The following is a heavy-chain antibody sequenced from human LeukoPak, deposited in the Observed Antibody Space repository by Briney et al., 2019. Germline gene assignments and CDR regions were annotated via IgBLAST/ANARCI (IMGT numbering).Heavy chain of an antibody. Sequence: ASVKVSCKASGYTFTGHYMHWVRQAPGQGLEWMGWINPNSGGTNYAQKFQGWVTMARDTSISTAYMELSRLRSDDTAVYYCARGYCSSTSCYTDFDYWGQGTLVTISS. CDR1: GYTFTGHY. V-gene: IGHV1-2*04. J-gene: IGHJ4*02. CDR2: INPNSGGT. CDR3: ARGYCSSTSCYTDFDY. D-gene: IGHD2-2*02.